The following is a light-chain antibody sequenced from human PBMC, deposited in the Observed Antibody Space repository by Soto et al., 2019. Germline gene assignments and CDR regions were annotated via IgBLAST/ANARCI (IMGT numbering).Light chain of an antibody. V-gene: IGKV3-15*01. J-gene: IGKJ1*01. CDR3: QQYNKWHRT. CDR2: HSS. Sequence: IVMTQSPGTLSLSPGDRATLSCRASQSITTHLAWYQQRPGQAPRLLIYHSSTRATGVPTRFSGSGSGTDFTLTITSLQSEDIAVYYCQQYNKWHRTFGPGTKVEMK. CDR1: QSITTH.